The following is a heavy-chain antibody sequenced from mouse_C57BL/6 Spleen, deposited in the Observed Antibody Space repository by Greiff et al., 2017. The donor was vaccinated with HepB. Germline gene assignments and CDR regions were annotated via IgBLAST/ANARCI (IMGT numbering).Heavy chain of an antibody. D-gene: IGHD4-1*01. CDR2: ISSGSSTI. CDR3: AILGQAY. V-gene: IGHV5-17*01. J-gene: IGHJ3*01. Sequence: EVKLVESGGGLVKPEGSLKLSCAASGFTFSDYGMHWVRQAPEKGLEWVAYISSGSSTIYYADTVKGRFTISRDNAKNTLFLQMTSLRSEDTAMYYCAILGQAYWGQGTLVTVSA. CDR1: GFTFSDYG.